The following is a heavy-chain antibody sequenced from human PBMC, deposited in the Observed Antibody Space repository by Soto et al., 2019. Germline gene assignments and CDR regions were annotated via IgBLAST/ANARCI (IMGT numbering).Heavy chain of an antibody. CDR1: GYTFTSYG. J-gene: IGHJ6*02. D-gene: IGHD6-19*01. V-gene: IGHV1-18*01. CDR3: ARANSGWSPLRWVHMDV. Sequence: GASVKVSCQSSGYTFTSYGISWVRQAPGQGLEWMGWISAYNGNTNYAQKLQGRVTMTTDTSTSTAYMELRSLRPDDTAVYYCARANSGWSPLRWVHMDVWGQGTTVTVSS. CDR2: ISAYNGNT.